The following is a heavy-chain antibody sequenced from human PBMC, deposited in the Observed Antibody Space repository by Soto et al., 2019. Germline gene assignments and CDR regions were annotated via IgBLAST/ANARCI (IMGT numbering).Heavy chain of an antibody. CDR3: ARSSGGNFGIIIEGSNWFDP. D-gene: IGHD3-3*01. Sequence: QVQLVQSGAEVKRPGASVKVSCKAPRDTFTSYYLNWVRQAPGQGLEWMGVINPHGGSTKYAQKFQGRITMTRDTSRSTVYMELSSLRSDDTAIYYCARSSGGNFGIIIEGSNWFDPWGQGTLVTVSS. CDR2: INPHGGST. V-gene: IGHV1-46*01. CDR1: RDTFTSYY. J-gene: IGHJ5*02.